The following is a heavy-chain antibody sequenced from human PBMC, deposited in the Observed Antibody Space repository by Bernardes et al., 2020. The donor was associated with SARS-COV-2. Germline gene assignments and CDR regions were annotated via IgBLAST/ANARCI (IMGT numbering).Heavy chain of an antibody. Sequence: SETLSLTCIVSNGSVSSGRHSWSWIRQPPGKGLEWIGFIYYSGSTPYNPSLENRVTISADPSKTQFSLNLTSVTAADTAVYFCARVGRGYCGYSTCPTGYFDYWGQGVLVTVSS. CDR1: NGSVSSGRHS. CDR3: ARVGRGYCGYSTCPTGYFDY. J-gene: IGHJ4*02. D-gene: IGHD2-2*03. CDR2: IYYSGST. V-gene: IGHV4-61*01.